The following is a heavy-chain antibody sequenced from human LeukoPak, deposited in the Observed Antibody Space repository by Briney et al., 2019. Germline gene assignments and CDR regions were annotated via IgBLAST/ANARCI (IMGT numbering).Heavy chain of an antibody. J-gene: IGHJ4*02. D-gene: IGHD6-13*01. CDR3: ARGTSTAPGIDY. CDR2: INSNGSGA. CDR1: GFDFATYW. Sequence: GGSLTLSCAASGFDFATYWMFWVRQAPGKGLVWVAQINSNGSGATYGDSAKGRFSISRDNAKNTLFLYMSGLRAEDTAVYYCARGTSTAPGIDYWGQGTLVAVSS. V-gene: IGHV3-74*01.